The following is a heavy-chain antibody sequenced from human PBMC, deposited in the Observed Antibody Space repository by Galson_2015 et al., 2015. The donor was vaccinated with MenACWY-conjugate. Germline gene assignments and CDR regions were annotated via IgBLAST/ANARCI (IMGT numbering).Heavy chain of an antibody. CDR3: AKSHDFCSGYSRGSFGF. CDR2: ITNSGGST. CDR1: GFTSSNYG. D-gene: IGHD3-3*01. J-gene: IGHJ4*02. Sequence: SLRLSCAASGFTSSNYGMSWVRQAPGKGLEWVSGITNSGGSTYYADSVKGRFTITRDNSKNTLYLQMNSLRAEDTAVYYCAKSHDFCSGYSRGSFGFWGLGALVTVSS. V-gene: IGHV3-23*01.